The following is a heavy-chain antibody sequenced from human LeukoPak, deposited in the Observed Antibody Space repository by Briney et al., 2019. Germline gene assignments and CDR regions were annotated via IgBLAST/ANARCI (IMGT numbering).Heavy chain of an antibody. V-gene: IGHV4-39*01. CDR3: ARQAGSGLFILP. CDR2: IYYSGNT. D-gene: IGHD3/OR15-3a*01. Sequence: SETLSLTCTVSGVSISSSNSYWGWIRQPPGKGLEWIGSIYYSGNTYYNASLKSQVSISIDTSKNQFSLRLTSVTAADTAVYYCARQAGSGLFILPGGQGTLVTVSS. CDR1: GVSISSSNSY. J-gene: IGHJ4*02.